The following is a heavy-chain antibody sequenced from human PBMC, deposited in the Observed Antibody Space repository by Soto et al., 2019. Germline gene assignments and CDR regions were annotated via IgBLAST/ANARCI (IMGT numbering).Heavy chain of an antibody. CDR3: AKRYDTLTGPLHGMDV. CDR1: GFTFSSYA. V-gene: IGHV3-23*01. D-gene: IGHD3-9*01. CDR2: ISGSGGST. Sequence: SGGSLRLSCAASGFTFSSYAMSWVRQAPGKGLEWGSGISGSGGSTYYADSVEGRFTISRDNSKNTLYLQMNSLRAEDTAVYYWAKRYDTLTGPLHGMDVWGQGTTVTVSS. J-gene: IGHJ6*02.